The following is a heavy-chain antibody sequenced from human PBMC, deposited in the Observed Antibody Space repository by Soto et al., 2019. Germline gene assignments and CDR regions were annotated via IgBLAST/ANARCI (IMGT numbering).Heavy chain of an antibody. J-gene: IGHJ3*02. CDR2: IIPIFGTA. CDR3: ATGLDLGYCSGGSRSNSDAFDI. CDR1: GGPFSSYA. D-gene: IGHD2-15*01. Sequence: QVQLVQSGAEVKKPGSSVKVSCKASGGPFSSYAISWVRQAPGQGLEWMGWIIPIFGTANYAQKFQGRVTITADESTSTAYMELSSLRSEDTAVYYCATGLDLGYCSGGSRSNSDAFDILGQGTMVTGSS. V-gene: IGHV1-69*01.